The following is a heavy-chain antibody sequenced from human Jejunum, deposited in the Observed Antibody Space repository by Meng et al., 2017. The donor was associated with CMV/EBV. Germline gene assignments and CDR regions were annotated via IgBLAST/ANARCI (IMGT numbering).Heavy chain of an antibody. Sequence: TFTGYYIHWVRQAPGQGLEWMGWINPDSGGTNYAQKFQGRVTMTRDTSISTVYMELGRLTSDDTAGYYCARDRWLQLADHRTNDYWGQGTLVTVSS. J-gene: IGHJ4*02. D-gene: IGHD5-24*01. CDR1: TFTGYY. CDR2: INPDSGGT. CDR3: ARDRWLQLADHRTNDY. V-gene: IGHV1-2*02.